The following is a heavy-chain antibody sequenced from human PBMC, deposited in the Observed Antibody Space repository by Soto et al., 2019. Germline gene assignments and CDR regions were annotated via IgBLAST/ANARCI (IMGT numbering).Heavy chain of an antibody. V-gene: IGHV4-31*03. D-gene: IGHD2-2*01. CDR1: CGSISSGGYY. Sequence: SETLSLTCTVSCGSISSGGYYWSWIRQHPGKGLEWIGYIYYSGSTYYNPSLKSRVTISVDTSKNQFSLKLSSVTAADTAVYYCARALSTGLHWDFDYWGQGTLVTVSS. J-gene: IGHJ4*02. CDR2: IYYSGST. CDR3: ARALSTGLHWDFDY.